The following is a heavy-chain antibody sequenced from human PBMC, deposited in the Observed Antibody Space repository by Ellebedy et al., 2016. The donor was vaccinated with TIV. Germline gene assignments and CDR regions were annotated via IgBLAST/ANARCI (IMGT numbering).Heavy chain of an antibody. J-gene: IGHJ5*02. V-gene: IGHV4-59*01. Sequence: MPSETLSLTCTVSGGSISSYYWSWIRQPPGKGLEWIGYIYYSGSTNYNPSLKSRVTISVDTSKNQFSLKLSSVTAADTAVYYCARGAVVRGVILPMGFDPWGQGTLVTVSS. CDR1: GGSISSYY. D-gene: IGHD3-10*01. CDR3: ARGAVVRGVILPMGFDP. CDR2: IYYSGST.